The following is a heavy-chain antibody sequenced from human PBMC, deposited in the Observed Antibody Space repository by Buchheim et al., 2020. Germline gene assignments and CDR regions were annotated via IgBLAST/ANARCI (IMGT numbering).Heavy chain of an antibody. Sequence: QVQLQESGPGLVKPSETLSLTCTVSGDSISSFYWSWIRQPPGKGLEWLGSIYHSGSTNYNPSLKSRVTISVDTSNRQFSLRLSSVTAADTAVYYCARANWDCLADNWGQGTL. CDR1: GDSISSFY. CDR3: ARANWDCLADN. CDR2: IYHSGST. D-gene: IGHD7-27*01. J-gene: IGHJ4*02. V-gene: IGHV4-59*01.